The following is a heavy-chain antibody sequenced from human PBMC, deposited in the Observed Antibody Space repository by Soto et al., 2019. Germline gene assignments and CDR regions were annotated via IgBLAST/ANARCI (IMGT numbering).Heavy chain of an antibody. V-gene: IGHV1-69*01. Sequence: QVQLVQSGAEVKKPGSSVKVSCEASGGTFSSYPINWVRQAPGQGLEWMGGIIPFFGTSNYAQKFQGRVTIPGDDPRRPAYVGVRRRRSEDTAVYYWGGVEHITNYVMAVGGQGPTVTVSS. D-gene: IGHD1-1*01. J-gene: IGHJ6*02. CDR2: IIPFFGTS. CDR1: GGTFSSYP. CDR3: GGVEHITNYVMAV.